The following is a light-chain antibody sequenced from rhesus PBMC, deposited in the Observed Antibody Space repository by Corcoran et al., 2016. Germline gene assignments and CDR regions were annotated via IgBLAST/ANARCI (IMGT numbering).Light chain of an antibody. CDR1: QSISSW. V-gene: IGKV1-16*01. CDR2: KAF. Sequence: DIQMTQSPSSLSASVGDKVTITCQASQSISSWLAWYQPKPGKAPKPLIYKAFRLESGVHSRFSGSGSGTDLTLTINSLQPEDFATYSYQQYNSAPPTFGQGTKVEIK. J-gene: IGKJ1*01. CDR3: QQYNSAPPT.